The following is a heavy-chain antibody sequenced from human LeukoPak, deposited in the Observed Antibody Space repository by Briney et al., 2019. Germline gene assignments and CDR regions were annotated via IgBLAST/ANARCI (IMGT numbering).Heavy chain of an antibody. CDR1: GFTFSSYW. V-gene: IGHV3-7*01. D-gene: IGHD3-3*01. CDR2: IKQDGSEK. CDR3: ARDQVRLRFLEWLPYFDY. Sequence: PGGSLRLSCAASGFTFSSYWMSWVRQAPGKGLEWVANIKQDGSEKYYVDSVKGRFTISRDNAKNSLYLQMNSLRAEDTAVYYCARDQVRLRFLEWLPYFDYWGQGTLVTVSS. J-gene: IGHJ4*02.